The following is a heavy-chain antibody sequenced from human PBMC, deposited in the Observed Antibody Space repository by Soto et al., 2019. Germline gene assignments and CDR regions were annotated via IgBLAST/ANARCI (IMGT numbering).Heavy chain of an antibody. CDR3: ARYSNNWFQTEGMDV. CDR1: VDSITTYY. D-gene: IGHD6-13*01. V-gene: IGHV4-4*07. J-gene: IGHJ6*02. Sequence: SETLSLTCTVAVDSITTYYWSWIRQPAGKGLEWIGRIDASGNTNYNPSLNSRVTMSIDTSKKPFSLKLTSVTAADTAIYYCARYSNNWFQTEGMDVWGQGTTVTVSS. CDR2: IDASGNT.